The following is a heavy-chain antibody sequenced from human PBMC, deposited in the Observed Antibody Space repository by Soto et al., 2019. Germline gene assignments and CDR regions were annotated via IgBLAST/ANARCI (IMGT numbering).Heavy chain of an antibody. Sequence: QVQLQESGPGLVKPSQTLSLTCTVSGGSISSGGYYWSWIRQHPGKCLEWIGYIYYSGSTYYNPSLKRRVTISVDTSKNQFSLKRSSVTAADTAVYYCARAPHEVVPAFDYWGQGTLVTVSS. CDR3: ARAPHEVVPAFDY. J-gene: IGHJ4*02. CDR2: IYYSGST. V-gene: IGHV4-31*03. D-gene: IGHD2-2*01. CDR1: GGSISSGGYY.